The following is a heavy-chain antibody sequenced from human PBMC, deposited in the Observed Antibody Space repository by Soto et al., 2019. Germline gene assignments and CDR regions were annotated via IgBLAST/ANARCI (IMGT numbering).Heavy chain of an antibody. J-gene: IGHJ4*02. V-gene: IGHV3-21*04. D-gene: IGHD5-18*01. Sequence: GGSLRLSCAASGLTFSSYSMNWVRQAPGKGLEWVSSISSSSSYIYYADSVEGRFTISRDNSKNTLYLQMNSLRVEDTAVYYCAKVGFPYSYGYLFYYWGQGTLVTVSS. CDR1: GLTFSSYS. CDR2: ISSSSSYI. CDR3: AKVGFPYSYGYLFYY.